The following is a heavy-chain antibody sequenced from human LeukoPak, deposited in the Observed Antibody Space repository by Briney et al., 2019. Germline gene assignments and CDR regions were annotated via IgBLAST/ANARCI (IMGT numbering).Heavy chain of an antibody. J-gene: IGHJ3*02. D-gene: IGHD6-13*01. Sequence: GGSLRLSCAASGFTFSSYMMTWVRQAPGKGLEWVSSISSSSSYIYYADSVKGRFTISRDNAKNSLYLQMNSLRAEDTAVYYCASQDSSSWYFGRAFGIWGQGTMVTVSS. CDR3: ASQDSSSWYFGRAFGI. CDR1: GFTFSSYM. CDR2: ISSSSSYI. V-gene: IGHV3-21*01.